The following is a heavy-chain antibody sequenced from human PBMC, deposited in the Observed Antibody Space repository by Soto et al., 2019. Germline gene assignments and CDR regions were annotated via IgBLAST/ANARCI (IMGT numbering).Heavy chain of an antibody. CDR1: GASLSDNY. D-gene: IGHD6-19*01. Sequence: SETLSLTCAVYGASLSDNYCNWLRQPPGKGLEWIGEINHSGNTNYNPSLRSRVTISIDTSKNQLSLNLRSVSAADTAVYYCARGRAEFDAWGQGTPVTVSS. V-gene: IGHV4-34*01. CDR2: INHSGNT. J-gene: IGHJ5*02. CDR3: ARGRAEFDA.